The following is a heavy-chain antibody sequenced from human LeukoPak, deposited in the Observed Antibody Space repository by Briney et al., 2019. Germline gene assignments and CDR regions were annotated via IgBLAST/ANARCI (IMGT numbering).Heavy chain of an antibody. J-gene: IGHJ4*02. CDR3: AKATGDTAIVFDY. V-gene: IGHV3-23*01. Sequence: SCKASGYTFTSYYMHWVCQAPGKGLEWVSAISGSGGSTYYADSVKGRFTISRDNSKNTLYLQMNSLRAEDTAVYYCAKATGDTAIVFDYWGQGTLVTVSS. CDR2: ISGSGGST. CDR1: GYTFTSYY. D-gene: IGHD5-18*01.